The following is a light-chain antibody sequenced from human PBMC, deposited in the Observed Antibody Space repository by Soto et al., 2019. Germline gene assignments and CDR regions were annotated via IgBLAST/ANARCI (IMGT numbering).Light chain of an antibody. J-gene: IGKJ2*01. CDR2: GAS. CDR1: QSVSSSY. V-gene: IGKV3-20*01. Sequence: EIVLTQSPGTLSLSPGERATLSCRASQSVSSSYLAWYQQKPGQAPRILIYGASSRATGIPDRFSGSGSGTDFTLPISRLEPEHFAVYYCQQYGSSPPYTFGQGTKLQIK. CDR3: QQYGSSPPYT.